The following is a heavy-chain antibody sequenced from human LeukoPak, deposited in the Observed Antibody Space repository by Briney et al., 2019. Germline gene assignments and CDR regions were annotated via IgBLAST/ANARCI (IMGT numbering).Heavy chain of an antibody. Sequence: KPSETLSLPCTVSSYSISNYYVSWIRQTAGKGLEWIRRIYTNGNTNYNPSLKSRVTMSVDKSKTQLSLRLSSVTAADTAVYYCARGTGTVNFDCWGQGTLVTVSA. D-gene: IGHD7-27*01. CDR3: ARGTGTVNFDC. CDR2: IYTNGNT. V-gene: IGHV4-4*07. J-gene: IGHJ4*02. CDR1: SYSISNYY.